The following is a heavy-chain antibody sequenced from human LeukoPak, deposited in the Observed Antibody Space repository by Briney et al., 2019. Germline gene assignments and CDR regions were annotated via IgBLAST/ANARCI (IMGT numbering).Heavy chain of an antibody. D-gene: IGHD5-18*01. J-gene: IGHJ4*02. Sequence: PSETLSLTCTVSGGSISSGSYYWSWIRQPAGKGLEWIGRIYTSGSTNYNPSLKSRVTISVDTSKNQFSLKLSSVTAADTAVYYCARGGYSYGYVLDYWGQGTLVTVSS. CDR1: GGSISSGSYY. CDR3: ARGGYSYGYVLDY. CDR2: IYTSGST. V-gene: IGHV4-61*02.